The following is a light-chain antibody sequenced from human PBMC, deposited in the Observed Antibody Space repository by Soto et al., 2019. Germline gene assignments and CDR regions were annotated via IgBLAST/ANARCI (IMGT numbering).Light chain of an antibody. V-gene: IGKV1-5*01. CDR2: DAS. J-gene: IGKJ5*01. CDR3: QQTYTTPEIT. Sequence: DIQVTQSPSTLSASVGDRVTITCRASQNINTLLAWYQQKPGKAPQLLIYDASTLESGVPSRFSGSGSGTYFTLTISSLQPEDFAIYYCQQTYTTPEITFGQGTRLENK. CDR1: QNINTL.